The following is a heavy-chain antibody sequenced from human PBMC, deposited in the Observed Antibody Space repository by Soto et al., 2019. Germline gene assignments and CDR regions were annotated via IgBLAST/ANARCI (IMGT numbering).Heavy chain of an antibody. V-gene: IGHV1-3*01. CDR2: INAGNGNT. CDR3: ARVTGYSRMHFDY. CDR1: GYTFTSYA. D-gene: IGHD6-13*01. Sequence: QVPLVQSGAEVKKPGASVKVSCKASGYTFTSYAMHWVRQAPGQRLEWMGWINAGNGNTKYSQKFQGRVTITRDTSASTAYMELSSLRSEDTAVYYCARVTGYSRMHFDYWGQGTLVTVSS. J-gene: IGHJ4*02.